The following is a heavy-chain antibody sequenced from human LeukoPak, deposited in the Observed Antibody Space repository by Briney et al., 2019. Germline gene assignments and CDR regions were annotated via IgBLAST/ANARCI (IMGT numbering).Heavy chain of an antibody. CDR3: ARGRNNWNHFGI. J-gene: IGHJ3*02. Sequence: ASVKVSCKASGYIFNNFYMQWVRQAPGQGLEWMGIINPSGGSTTYAQKFQGRVTLTRDMSTSTVHMELSSLRSEDTAVYYCARGRNNWNHFGIWGQGTLVTVSS. CDR1: GYIFNNFY. CDR2: INPSGGST. D-gene: IGHD1-14*01. V-gene: IGHV1-46*02.